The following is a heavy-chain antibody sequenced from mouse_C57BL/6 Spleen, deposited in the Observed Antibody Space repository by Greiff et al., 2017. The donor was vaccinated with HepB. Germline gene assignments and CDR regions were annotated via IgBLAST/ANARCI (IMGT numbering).Heavy chain of an antibody. D-gene: IGHD1-1*01. Sequence: EVKLQESGPVLVKPGASVKMSCKASGYTFTDYYMNWVKQSHGKSLEWIGVINPYNGGTSYNQKFKGKATLTVDKSSSTAYMELNSLTSEDSAVYYCARRDYGSSYGYFDVWGTGTTVTVSS. J-gene: IGHJ1*03. CDR2: INPYNGGT. CDR3: ARRDYGSSYGYFDV. CDR1: GYTFTDYY. V-gene: IGHV1-19*01.